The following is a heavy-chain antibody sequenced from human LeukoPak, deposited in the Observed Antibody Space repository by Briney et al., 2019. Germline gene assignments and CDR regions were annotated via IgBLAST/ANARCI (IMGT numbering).Heavy chain of an antibody. CDR2: IYSGGST. V-gene: IGHV3-53*01. CDR3: ARGRSGYDSRYFDP. D-gene: IGHD5-12*01. J-gene: IGHJ5*02. Sequence: GGSLRLSCAASGFTVSSNYMSWVPQAPGKGLEWVSTIYSGGSTYYAESVKGRFTVSRDNSRNTLYLQMNTLRAEDTAVYYCARGRSGYDSRYFDPWGQGTLVTVSS. CDR1: GFTVSSNY.